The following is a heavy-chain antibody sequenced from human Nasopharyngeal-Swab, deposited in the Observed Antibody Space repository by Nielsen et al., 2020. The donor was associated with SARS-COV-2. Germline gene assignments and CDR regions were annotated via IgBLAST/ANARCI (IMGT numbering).Heavy chain of an antibody. CDR3: ARARRPSSMVRHRLNWFDP. CDR2: IYTSGST. V-gene: IGHV4-61*02. CDR1: GGSISSGSYY. J-gene: IGHJ5*02. D-gene: IGHD3-10*01. Sequence: SHTLSLICTVSGGSISSGSYYWSSIRQPAGKGLEWIGRIYTSGSTNYNPSLKSRVTISVDTSKNQFSLKLSSVTAADTAVYYCARARRPSSMVRHRLNWFDPWGQGTLVTVSS.